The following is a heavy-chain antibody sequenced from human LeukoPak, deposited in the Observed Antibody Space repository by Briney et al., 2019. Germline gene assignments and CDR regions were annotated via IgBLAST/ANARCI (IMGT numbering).Heavy chain of an antibody. J-gene: IGHJ4*02. CDR1: GGSISSSSYY. Sequence: SSETLSLTCTVSGGSISSSSYYWGWIRQPPGKGLEWIGSIYHSGSTYYNPSLKSRVTISVDTSKNQFSLKLSSVTAADTAVYYCARELRDERGYSGYRRTFDYWGQGTLVTVSS. CDR3: ARELRDERGYSGYRRTFDY. CDR2: IYHSGST. D-gene: IGHD5-12*01. V-gene: IGHV4-39*07.